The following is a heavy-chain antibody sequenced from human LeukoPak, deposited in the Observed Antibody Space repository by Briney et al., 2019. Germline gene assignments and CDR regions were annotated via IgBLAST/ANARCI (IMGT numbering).Heavy chain of an antibody. J-gene: IGHJ4*02. V-gene: IGHV3-53*01. CDR2: IYSGGST. D-gene: IGHD6-19*01. CDR1: GFTFSSYA. CDR3: ARERKYSSGWYLIDY. Sequence: PGGSLRLSCAASGFTFSSYAMHWVRQAPGKGLEWVSVIYSGGSTYYADSVKGRFTISRDNSKNTLYLQMNSLRAEDTAVYYCARERKYSSGWYLIDYWGQGTLVTVSS.